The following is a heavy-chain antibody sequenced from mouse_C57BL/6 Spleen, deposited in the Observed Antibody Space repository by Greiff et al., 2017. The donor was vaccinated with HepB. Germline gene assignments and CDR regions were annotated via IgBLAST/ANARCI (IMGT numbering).Heavy chain of an antibody. Sequence: EVKLVESEGGLVQPGSSMKHSCTASGFTFSDYYMAWVRQVPEKGLEWVANINYDGSSTYYLDSLKSRFIISRDNAKNILYLQMSSLKSEDTATYYCARDPLLRGFDYWGQGTTLTVSS. D-gene: IGHD2-10*01. CDR2: INYDGSST. CDR1: GFTFSDYY. J-gene: IGHJ2*01. CDR3: ARDPLLRGFDY. V-gene: IGHV5-16*01.